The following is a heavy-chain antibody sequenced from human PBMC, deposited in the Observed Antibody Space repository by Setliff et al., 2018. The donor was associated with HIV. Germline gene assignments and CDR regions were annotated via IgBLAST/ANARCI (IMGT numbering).Heavy chain of an antibody. CDR3: AKGPKRGNNYGLIDF. D-gene: IGHD5-18*01. V-gene: IGHV3-43*01. J-gene: IGHJ4*02. CDR1: GFIFDDYT. CDR2: ISWNGANT. Sequence: GGSLRLSCAASGFIFDDYTMHWVRQVPGKGLEWVSLISWNGANTYYADSVKGRFTISRDNSYNSLYLQMNSLRTEDTALYYCAKGPKRGNNYGLIDFWGQGTLVTVSS.